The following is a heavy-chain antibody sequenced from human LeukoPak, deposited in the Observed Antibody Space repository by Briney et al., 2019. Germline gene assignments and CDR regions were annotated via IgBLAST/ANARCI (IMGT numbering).Heavy chain of an antibody. D-gene: IGHD6-13*01. Sequence: GGSLRLSCAASGFTFSSYWMHWVRQAPGKGLVWVSRINSDGSSTSYADSVKGRFTISRDNAKNSLYLQMNSLRAEDTAVYYCARDSSSWSLTFDYWGQGTLVTVSS. CDR1: GFTFSSYW. V-gene: IGHV3-74*01. J-gene: IGHJ4*02. CDR2: INSDGSST. CDR3: ARDSSSWSLTFDY.